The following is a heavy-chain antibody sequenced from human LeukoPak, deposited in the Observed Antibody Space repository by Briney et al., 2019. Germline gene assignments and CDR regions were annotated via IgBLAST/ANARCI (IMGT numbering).Heavy chain of an antibody. V-gene: IGHV1-69*06. J-gene: IGHJ4*02. CDR3: ARERFGESYFDY. Sequence: ASVKVSCKASGATFISYAMSWVRQAPGQGLEWMGGIIPIFGTANYAQKFQGRVTITADKSTSTAYMEVSSLRSEDTAVYYCARERFGESYFDYWGQGTLVTVSS. CDR1: GATFISYA. D-gene: IGHD3-10*01. CDR2: IIPIFGTA.